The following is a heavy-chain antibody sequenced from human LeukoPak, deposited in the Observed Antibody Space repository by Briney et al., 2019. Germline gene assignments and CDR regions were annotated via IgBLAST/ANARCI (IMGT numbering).Heavy chain of an antibody. Sequence: GGSLRLSCAASGFTFSSYWMHWVRQAPGKGLVWVSRINSDGSSISYAESVKGRFTISRDNAKITLYLQMNSLRAEDTAVYYCARHGRGDNSGYYSWGQGTLVTVSS. CDR3: ARHGRGDNSGYYS. J-gene: IGHJ5*02. CDR1: GFTFSSYW. D-gene: IGHD3-22*01. CDR2: INSDGSSI. V-gene: IGHV3-74*01.